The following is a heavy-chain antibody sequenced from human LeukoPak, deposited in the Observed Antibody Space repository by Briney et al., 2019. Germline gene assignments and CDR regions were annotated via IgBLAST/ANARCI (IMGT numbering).Heavy chain of an antibody. CDR1: GGSTSSGSYY. CDR2: IYTSWST. J-gene: IGHJ4*02. D-gene: IGHD3-10*01. Sequence: SQTLSLTCTVSGGSTSSGSYYWSWIPQPAGKGLEWIGRIYTSWSTKYNPSFKSRVTISLDTSNNQFSLKLGSVTAADTAVYYCARSGAGRWFGELLHYFDYWGQGTLVTVSS. CDR3: ARSGAGRWFGELLHYFDY. V-gene: IGHV4-61*02.